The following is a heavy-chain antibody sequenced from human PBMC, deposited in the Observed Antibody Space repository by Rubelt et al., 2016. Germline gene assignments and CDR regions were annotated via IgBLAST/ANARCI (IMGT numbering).Heavy chain of an antibody. Sequence: EVQLVESGGGLVKPGGSLRLSCAASGFTFSSYSMNWVRQAPGKGLEWVSSISSSSSYIYYADSVKGRFTISRDNAKNSRYLKMNSLRAEDTAVYYCARPVSYCGGDCYDAFDIWGQGTMVTVSS. V-gene: IGHV3-21*01. CDR3: ARPVSYCGGDCYDAFDI. D-gene: IGHD2-21*02. CDR2: ISSSSSYI. J-gene: IGHJ3*02. CDR1: GFTFSSYS.